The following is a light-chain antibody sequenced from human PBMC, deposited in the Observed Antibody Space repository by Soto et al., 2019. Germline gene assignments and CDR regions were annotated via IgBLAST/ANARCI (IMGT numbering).Light chain of an antibody. CDR1: QRISSN. Sequence: DIQMTQSPSSLSESVGARVTITCRAGQRISSNLNWFQQKSGKAPKLLIYAESSLQSGVPSRCSGSGSVTDFTLSISSLHPEDFATYFGQQSYSPPYTCGQGTKVEI. CDR2: AES. J-gene: IGKJ2*01. CDR3: QQSYSPPYT. V-gene: IGKV1-39*01.